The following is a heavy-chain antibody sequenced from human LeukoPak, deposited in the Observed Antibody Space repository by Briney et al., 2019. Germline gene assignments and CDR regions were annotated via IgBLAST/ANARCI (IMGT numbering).Heavy chain of an antibody. CDR1: GFTFSSHW. V-gene: IGHV3-74*01. D-gene: IGHD1-26*01. CDR3: ARPVGTTVSVDY. J-gene: IGHJ4*02. Sequence: GGSLRLSCAASGFTFSSHWMHWVRQAPGKGLVWASVISPDGSTTNYAEPVKGRFTNSRDNAKNTLYLQMNSLRAEDTAVYYCARPVGTTVSVDYWGQGTLVTVSS. CDR2: ISPDGSTT.